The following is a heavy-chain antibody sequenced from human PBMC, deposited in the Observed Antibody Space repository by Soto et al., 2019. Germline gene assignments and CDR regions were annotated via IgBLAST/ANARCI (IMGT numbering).Heavy chain of an antibody. CDR1: GGTFSSYA. CDR2: IIPIFGTA. CDR3: ARGQMVFDHTEYYYYLMDF. J-gene: IGHJ6*02. D-gene: IGHD2-8*01. V-gene: IGHV1-69*13. Sequence: SSVKVSCKASGGTFSSYAISWVRQAPGQGLEWMGGIIPIFGTANYAQKFQGRVTITADESTSTAYMELSSLRSEDSAVYYCARGQMVFDHTEYYYYLMDFWGQGTTVTVSS.